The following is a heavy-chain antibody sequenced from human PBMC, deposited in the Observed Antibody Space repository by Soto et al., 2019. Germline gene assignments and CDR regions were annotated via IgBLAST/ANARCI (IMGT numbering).Heavy chain of an antibody. Sequence: SVKVSCKASGFTFTSSAMQWVRQARGQRLEWIGWIVVGSGNTNYAQKFQERVTITRDMSTSTAYMELSSLRSEDTAVYYCAAVAAPKYSGYDETFDYWGQGTLVTVSS. CDR1: GFTFTSSA. CDR2: IVVGSGNT. J-gene: IGHJ4*02. V-gene: IGHV1-58*02. CDR3: AAVAAPKYSGYDETFDY. D-gene: IGHD5-12*01.